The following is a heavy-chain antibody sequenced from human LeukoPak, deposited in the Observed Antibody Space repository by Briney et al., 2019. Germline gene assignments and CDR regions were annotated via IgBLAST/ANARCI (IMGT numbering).Heavy chain of an antibody. Sequence: ESLKISCRFSGFDFTRDWIGWVRLMPGKGLEWMGIIFPDDSDTRYSPSFQGQVTLSADKSISTAYLQWSSLKASDTAIYYCARRDPTTVTAFDYWGQGTLVTVSS. CDR2: IFPDDSDT. CDR3: ARRDPTTVTAFDY. D-gene: IGHD4-17*01. CDR1: GFDFTRDW. J-gene: IGHJ4*02. V-gene: IGHV5-51*01.